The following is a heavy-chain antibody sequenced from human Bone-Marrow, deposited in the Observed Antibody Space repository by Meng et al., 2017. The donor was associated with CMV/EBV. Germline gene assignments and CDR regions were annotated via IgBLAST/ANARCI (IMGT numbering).Heavy chain of an antibody. CDR1: GFAFSDFG. D-gene: IGHD3-9*01. J-gene: IGHJ3*02. V-gene: IGHV3-30*02. CDR2: MRYDGSQK. Sequence: GESLKISCTASGFAFSDFGMHWVRQAPGKGLEWVAFMRYDGSQKYYAASVKGRFTISRDNSKNTKYLQMNSLRAEDTAVYYCARAGYYDILTGYYREGAFDIWGQGTMVTVSS. CDR3: ARAGYYDILTGYYREGAFDI.